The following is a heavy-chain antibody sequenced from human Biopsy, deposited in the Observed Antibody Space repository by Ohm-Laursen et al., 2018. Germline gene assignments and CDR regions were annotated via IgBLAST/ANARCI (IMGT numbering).Heavy chain of an antibody. CDR1: GASIGSNDYY. V-gene: IGHV4-30-4*08. Sequence: SQTLSLTCTVSGASIGSNDYYWTWIRQRPGKGLEWAGHISYSGSTYYNPSLKSRVTISVDMSKNQFSLKLTSVAAADTAVYYCARHRGGMPSSGNWFDHWGQGTLVTVSS. CDR3: ARHRGGMPSSGNWFDH. J-gene: IGHJ5*02. D-gene: IGHD2-2*01. CDR2: ISYSGST.